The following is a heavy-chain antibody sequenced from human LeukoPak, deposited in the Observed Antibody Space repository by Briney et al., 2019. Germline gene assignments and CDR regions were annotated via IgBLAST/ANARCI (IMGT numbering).Heavy chain of an antibody. D-gene: IGHD3-10*01. V-gene: IGHV1-2*02. J-gene: IGHJ4*02. CDR1: GYTFTDYY. Sequence: ASVKVSCKASGYTFTDYYLHWVRQAPGQGLEWMGWINPNSGDTKYVQKFQGRVTMTRDTSISTAYMELSGLTSDDTAVYYCSRPSGSGSTYLYFSYWGQGTLVTVSS. CDR2: INPNSGDT. CDR3: SRPSGSGSTYLYFSY.